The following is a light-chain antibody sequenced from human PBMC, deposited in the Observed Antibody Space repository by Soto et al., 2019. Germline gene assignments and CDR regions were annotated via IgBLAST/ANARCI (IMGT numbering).Light chain of an antibody. CDR3: SSYTSISED. CDR1: SSDVGGYNY. V-gene: IGLV2-14*01. J-gene: IGLJ1*01. Sequence: QSVLTQPASVSGSPGQSITISCTGTSSDVGGYNYVSWYQQHPGKAPKLMIYEVSNRPSGVSNRFSGSKSGNTASLTISGLQAEDEADYYCSSYTSISEDFGAGTKATVL. CDR2: EVS.